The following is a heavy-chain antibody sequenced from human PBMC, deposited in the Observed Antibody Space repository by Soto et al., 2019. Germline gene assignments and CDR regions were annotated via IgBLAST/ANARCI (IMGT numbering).Heavy chain of an antibody. CDR3: AKSGELIWFGGSTLTNALGSGMNV. V-gene: IGHV3-30*18. CDR1: GFTFSSYG. CDR2: ISYDGSNK. J-gene: IGHJ6*01. D-gene: IGHD3-10*01. Sequence: QEQLVESGGGVAQPGRTLTLSCAASGFTFSSYGMHWVRQAPGKGLEWVAVISYDGSNKYYADSVKGRFTISRDNSKNTLYLQMHRVRAEDTAGYSCAKSGELIWFGGSTLTNALGSGMNVWAQGTTVTFSS.